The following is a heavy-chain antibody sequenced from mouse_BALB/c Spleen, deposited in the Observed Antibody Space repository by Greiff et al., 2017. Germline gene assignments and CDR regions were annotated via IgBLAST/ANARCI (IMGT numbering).Heavy chain of an antibody. CDR1: GYTFTSYV. CDR2: INPYNDGT. Sequence: EVQLQQSGPELVKPGASVKMSCKASGYTFTSYVMHWVKQKPGQGLEWIGYINPYNDGTKYNEKFKGKATLTSDKSSSTAYMELSSLTSEDSAVYYCARAGDGNYGGFAYWGQGTLVTVSA. J-gene: IGHJ3*01. D-gene: IGHD2-1*01. CDR3: ARAGDGNYGGFAY. V-gene: IGHV1-14*01.